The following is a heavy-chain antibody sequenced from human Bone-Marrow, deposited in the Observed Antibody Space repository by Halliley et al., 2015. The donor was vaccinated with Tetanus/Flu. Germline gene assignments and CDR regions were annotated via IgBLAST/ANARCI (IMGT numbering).Heavy chain of an antibody. CDR2: TSGCSGNT. D-gene: IGHD2-2*01. V-gene: IGHV1-18*04. CDR3: ARPHPVRSRGRLYFLCGMDV. Sequence: QLVQSGAEVKKPGASVKVSCKASGYTFTSYGINWVRQAPGQGLEWMGWTSGCSGNTKQAQNLQGRVTMTTDTATSTVDMELRSLRADGTAVFCCARPHPVRSRGRLYFLCGMDVWGQGPTVTVSS. CDR1: GYTFTSYG. J-gene: IGHJ6*02.